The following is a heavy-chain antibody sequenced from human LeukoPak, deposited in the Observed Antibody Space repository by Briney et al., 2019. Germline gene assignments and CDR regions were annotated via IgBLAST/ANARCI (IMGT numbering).Heavy chain of an antibody. Sequence: PGGSLRLSCAASGFTFSDYYMSWIRQVPGKGLEWVSYIGRSGTTIHYADSVKGRFTISRDNSKNTLYLQMNSLRPEDTAVYYCARGARKGDDYGGFFDYWGQGTLVSVSS. V-gene: IGHV3-11*04. D-gene: IGHD4-23*01. CDR1: GFTFSDYY. CDR2: IGRSGTTI. CDR3: ARGARKGDDYGGFFDY. J-gene: IGHJ4*02.